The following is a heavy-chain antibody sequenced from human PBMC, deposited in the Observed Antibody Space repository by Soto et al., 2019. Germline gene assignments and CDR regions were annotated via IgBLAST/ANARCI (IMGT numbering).Heavy chain of an antibody. CDR3: VRAVQTGDRSPFDY. CDR2: ISSSGSTI. J-gene: IGHJ4*02. D-gene: IGHD7-27*01. CDR1: GFTFSSYE. V-gene: IGHV3-48*03. Sequence: GGSLRLSCAASGFTFSSYEMNWVRQAPGKGLEWVSYISSSGSTIYYADSVKGRFTISRDNAKNSLYLQMNSLRAEDTAVYYCVRAVQTGDRSPFDYWGQGTLVTVSS.